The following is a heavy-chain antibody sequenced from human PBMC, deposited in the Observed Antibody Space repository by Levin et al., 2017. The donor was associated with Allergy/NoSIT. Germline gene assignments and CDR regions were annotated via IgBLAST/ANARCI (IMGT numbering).Heavy chain of an antibody. V-gene: IGHV3-33*01. J-gene: IGHJ5*02. CDR1: GLTFSSYG. CDR2: IWYDGSNK. D-gene: IGHD4-17*01. Sequence: GESLKISCAASGLTFSSYGMHWVRQAPGKGLEWVAFIWYDGSNKYYADSVKGRFSISRDNSNDTLYLQMNSLRAEDTAVYYCARDGLIGNGDYVSWFDPWGQGTLVTVSS. CDR3: ARDGLIGNGDYVSWFDP.